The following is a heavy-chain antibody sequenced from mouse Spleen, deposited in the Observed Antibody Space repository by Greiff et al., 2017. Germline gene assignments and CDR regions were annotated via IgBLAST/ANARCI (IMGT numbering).Heavy chain of an antibody. CDR1: GYTFTDYY. Sequence: VQLKESGPVLVKPGASVKMSCKASGYTFTDYYMNWVKQSHGKSLEWIGVINPYNGGTSYNQKFKGKATLTVDKSSSTAYMELNSLTSEDSAVYYCARRYGSRRDYAMDYWGQGTSVTVSS. D-gene: IGHD1-1*01. V-gene: IGHV1-19*01. CDR2: INPYNGGT. J-gene: IGHJ4*01. CDR3: ARRYGSRRDYAMDY.